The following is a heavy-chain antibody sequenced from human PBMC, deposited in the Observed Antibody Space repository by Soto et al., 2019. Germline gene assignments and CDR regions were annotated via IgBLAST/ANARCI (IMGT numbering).Heavy chain of an antibody. V-gene: IGHV3-23*01. J-gene: IGHJ4*02. D-gene: IGHD6-13*01. CDR1: GLTFSSYG. Sequence: EVQVLESGGGLVQPGGSLRLSCAVSGLTFSSYGMSWVRQAPGKGLEWVSTISASGGSTYYADSVKGRFTISRDNSKNTLSVQMNSLRADDTAIYYCATYPGHSNSWYAYYFDYWGPGTLVTVSS. CDR2: ISASGGST. CDR3: ATYPGHSNSWYAYYFDY.